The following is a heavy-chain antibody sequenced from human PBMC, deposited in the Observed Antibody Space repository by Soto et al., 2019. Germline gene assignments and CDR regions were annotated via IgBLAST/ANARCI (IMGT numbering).Heavy chain of an antibody. CDR1: GFNFTNHW. D-gene: IGHD2-21*02. J-gene: IGHJ5*02. CDR3: ARESGDWPLNWFDP. V-gene: IGHV3-74*01. Sequence: VHLVESGGGLVQPGGSLRLSCAASGFNFTNHWMHWVRQAPGKGLWWASRITSVGKSKAYAGSVKGRFAISRYNAKNTVYLQMNGLTVEDTAVYYCARESGDWPLNWFDPWGQGTLVTVSS. CDR2: ITSVGKSK.